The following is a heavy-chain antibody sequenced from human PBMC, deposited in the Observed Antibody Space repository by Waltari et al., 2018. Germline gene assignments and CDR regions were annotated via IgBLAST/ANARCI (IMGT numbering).Heavy chain of an antibody. D-gene: IGHD2-15*01. Sequence: QVQLVESGGGVVQPGGSLRLSCSASGFTFSAYGLHWVRQAPGKGLEWVTFIRYDGSNKYYADSVKGRFTISRDNSKNTLYLQMNSLRAEDTAVYYCAKDGMVADPLDSWGQGTLVTVSS. CDR2: IRYDGSNK. J-gene: IGHJ4*02. CDR1: GFTFSAYG. CDR3: AKDGMVADPLDS. V-gene: IGHV3-30*02.